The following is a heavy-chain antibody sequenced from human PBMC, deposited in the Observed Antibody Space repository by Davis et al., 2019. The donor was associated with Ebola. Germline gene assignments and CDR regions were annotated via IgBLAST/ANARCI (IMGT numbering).Heavy chain of an antibody. D-gene: IGHD3-16*02. V-gene: IGHV3-74*01. CDR3: ARDRSSVYYYYGMDV. J-gene: IGHJ6*04. CDR1: GFTFSSYW. CDR2: INSDGSST. Sequence: HTGGSLRLSCAASGFTFSSYWMHWVRQAPGKGLVWVSRINSDGSSTSYADSVKGRFTISRDNSKNTLYLQMNSLRAEDTAVYYCARDRSSVYYYYGMDVWGKGTTVTVSS.